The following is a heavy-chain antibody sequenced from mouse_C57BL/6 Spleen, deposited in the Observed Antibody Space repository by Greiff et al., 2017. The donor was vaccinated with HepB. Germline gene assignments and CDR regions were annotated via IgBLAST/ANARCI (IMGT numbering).Heavy chain of an antibody. CDR2: IDPSDSYT. V-gene: IGHV1-59*01. Sequence: VQLQQPGAELVRPGTSVKLSCKASGYTFTSYWMHWVKQRPGQGLEWIGVIDPSDSYTNYNQKFKGKATLTVDTSSSTAYMQLSSLTSEDSAVYYCAKDSNYLDYWGQGTTLTVSS. CDR3: AKDSNYLDY. J-gene: IGHJ2*01. D-gene: IGHD2-5*01. CDR1: GYTFTSYW.